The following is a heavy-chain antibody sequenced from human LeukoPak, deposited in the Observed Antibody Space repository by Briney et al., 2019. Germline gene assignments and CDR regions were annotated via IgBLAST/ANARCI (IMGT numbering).Heavy chain of an antibody. Sequence: PGGSLRLSCAASGFTFSSYSMNWVRQAPGKGLEWVANIKQDGSEKYYVDSVKGRFTISRDNAKNSLYLQMNSLRAEDTAVYYCARGCRGVDNYYYYYMDVWGKGTTVTVSS. CDR2: IKQDGSEK. CDR3: ARGCRGVDNYYYYYMDV. D-gene: IGHD2-15*01. CDR1: GFTFSSYS. V-gene: IGHV3-7*01. J-gene: IGHJ6*03.